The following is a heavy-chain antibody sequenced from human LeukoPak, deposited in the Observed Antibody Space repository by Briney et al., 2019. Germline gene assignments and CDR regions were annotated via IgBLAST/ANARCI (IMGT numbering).Heavy chain of an antibody. CDR2: IIPIFGTA. CDR1: GGTFSSYA. J-gene: IGHJ4*02. D-gene: IGHD2-2*01. Sequence: SVKVSCKASGGTFSSYAISRVRQAPGQGLEWMGGIIPIFGTANYAQKFQGRVTITADESTSTAYMELSSLRSEDTAVYYCARVAYCSSTTPTSCFLDYWGQGTLVTVSS. CDR3: ARVAYCSSTTPTSCFLDY. V-gene: IGHV1-69*13.